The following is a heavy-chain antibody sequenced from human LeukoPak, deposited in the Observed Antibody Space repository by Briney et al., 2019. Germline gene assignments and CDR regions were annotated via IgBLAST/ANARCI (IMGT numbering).Heavy chain of an antibody. CDR3: SRGDCTSTTCHNWFDP. J-gene: IGHJ5*02. V-gene: IGHV3-74*01. CDR2: SDSDGSIT. D-gene: IGHD2-2*01. CDR1: GVTFSRYS. Sequence: GGSLRLSCAASGVTFSRYSMHWVRQAPGTGLVWVSRSDSDGSITDYADSVKGRFTISRDNAKNTLYLQMNSLRADDTAVYYCSRGDCTSTTCHNWFDPWGQGTLVTVSS.